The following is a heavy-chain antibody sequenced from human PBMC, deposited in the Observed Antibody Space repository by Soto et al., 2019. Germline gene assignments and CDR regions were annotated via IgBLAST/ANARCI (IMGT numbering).Heavy chain of an antibody. D-gene: IGHD6-19*01. J-gene: IGHJ4*02. Sequence: EVQLLDSGGGLEQPGGSLRLSCAASGFTFNTQAMSWVRQAPGKGLEWVSSISVSGDNTYNADAVKGRFTISRDNSKNTLYLQMHSLRAEDTAVYYCVKDRSTRDWYGYFDYWGQGTLVTVSS. V-gene: IGHV3-23*01. CDR2: ISVSGDNT. CDR3: VKDRSTRDWYGYFDY. CDR1: GFTFNTQA.